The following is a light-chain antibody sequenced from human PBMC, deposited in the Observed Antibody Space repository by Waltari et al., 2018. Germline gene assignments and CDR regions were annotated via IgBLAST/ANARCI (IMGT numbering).Light chain of an antibody. J-gene: IGKJ1*01. CDR2: KAS. V-gene: IGKV1-16*01. Sequence: DIQMTQSPSSLSASVGDRVTITCRASQDINSYLAWYQQKPGKAPKVLIYKASTLQSGVPSRFIGSGSGTDFTLLISSLQPEDFATYYCQQHNSNPRTFGHGTKVEIK. CDR1: QDINSY. CDR3: QQHNSNPRT.